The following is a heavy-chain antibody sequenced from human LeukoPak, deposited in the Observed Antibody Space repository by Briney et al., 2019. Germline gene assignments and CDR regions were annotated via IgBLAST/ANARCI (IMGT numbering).Heavy chain of an antibody. J-gene: IGHJ6*03. V-gene: IGHV3-53*01. CDR3: AREAYFDSSGFGYSQSNYMDV. D-gene: IGHD3-22*01. CDR2: IYSGGST. Sequence: GGSLRLSCAASGFTVSSNYMSWVRQAPGKGLEWGSVIYSGGSTYYADSVKGRFTISRDNSKNTLYLQMNSLRAEDTAVYYCAREAYFDSSGFGYSQSNYMDVWGKGTTVTVSS. CDR1: GFTVSSNY.